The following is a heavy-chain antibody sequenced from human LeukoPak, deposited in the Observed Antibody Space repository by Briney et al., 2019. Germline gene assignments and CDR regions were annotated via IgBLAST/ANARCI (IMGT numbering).Heavy chain of an antibody. Sequence: TGGSLRLSCAASGFTFSSYAMSWVRQAPGKGLEWVSAVSGSGGSTYYADSVKGRFTISRDNSKNTLYLQMNSLRAEDPAVYYCAKSRGDGPTPHYFDYWGQGTLVTVSS. D-gene: IGHD2-21*02. CDR1: GFTFSSYA. J-gene: IGHJ4*02. CDR2: VSGSGGST. V-gene: IGHV3-23*01. CDR3: AKSRGDGPTPHYFDY.